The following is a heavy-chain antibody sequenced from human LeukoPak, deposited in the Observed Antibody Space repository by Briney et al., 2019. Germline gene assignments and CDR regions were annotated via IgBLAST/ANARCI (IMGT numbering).Heavy chain of an antibody. D-gene: IGHD2-2*01. J-gene: IGHJ4*02. CDR3: AKTDGSSSRPFDY. CDR1: GFSFSSYG. Sequence: PGGSLRLSCAASGFSFSSYGMQWVRQAPGKGLEWVAFIRYDGSDKYYADSVKGRFTISRDNSKNTLYLQMNSLRAEDTAVYYCAKTDGSSSRPFDYWGQGTLVTVSS. CDR2: IRYDGSDK. V-gene: IGHV3-30*02.